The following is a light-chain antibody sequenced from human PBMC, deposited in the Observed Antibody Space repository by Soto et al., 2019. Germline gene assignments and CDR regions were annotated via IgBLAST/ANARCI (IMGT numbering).Light chain of an antibody. CDR3: SSSTLTSYV. V-gene: IGLV2-14*01. CDR1: SSDVDFYNF. Sequence: QSVLTQPASVSGSPGQSITISCTGTSSDVDFYNFVSWYQQHPGKAPKLIIYEVSNRSSGVSSRFSGSKSGNTASLTISGLLAEDEADYYCSSSTLTSYVFGNGTKVTVL. CDR2: EVS. J-gene: IGLJ1*01.